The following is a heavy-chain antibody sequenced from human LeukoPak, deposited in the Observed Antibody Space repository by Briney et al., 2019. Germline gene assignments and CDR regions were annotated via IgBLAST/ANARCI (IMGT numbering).Heavy chain of an antibody. CDR2: INHSGST. Sequence: SETLSLTCAVYGGSFSDYYWSWIRQPPGKGLEWIGEINHSGSTYYNPSLKSRVTVSVDTSKNQFSLKLSSVIAADTAVYYCASRRYSSSWRKFDYWGQGTLVTVSS. CDR3: ASRRYSSSWRKFDY. J-gene: IGHJ4*02. V-gene: IGHV4-34*01. CDR1: GGSFSDYY. D-gene: IGHD6-13*01.